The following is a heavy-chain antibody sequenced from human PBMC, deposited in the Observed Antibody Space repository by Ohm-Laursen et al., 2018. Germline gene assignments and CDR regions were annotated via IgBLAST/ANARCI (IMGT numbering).Heavy chain of an antibody. D-gene: IGHD6-19*01. Sequence: GSLRLSCSASGFTFSSCAMSWVRQAPGKGLEWVSSISSSSSYIYYADSVKGRFTISRDNAKNSLYLQMNSLRAEDTAVYYCARGIALAGRDWFDPWGQGTLVTVSS. CDR1: GFTFSSCA. J-gene: IGHJ5*02. CDR2: ISSSSSYI. V-gene: IGHV3-21*01. CDR3: ARGIALAGRDWFDP.